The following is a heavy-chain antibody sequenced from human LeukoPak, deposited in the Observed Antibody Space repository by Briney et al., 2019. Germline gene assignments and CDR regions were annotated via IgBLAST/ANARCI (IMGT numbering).Heavy chain of an antibody. D-gene: IGHD1-26*01. CDR1: GFTVSSRF. J-gene: IGHJ4*02. V-gene: IGHV3-53*01. Sequence: GGSLRLSCVRSGFTVSSRFMSWVRQAPGKGLEWFSILYNDAFDSATHYADSVKGRFTISRDNSQNALYLQMNSLGAEDTAMYYCAREIGGGLHYFHSWGQGTPVTVSS. CDR2: LYNDAFDSAT. CDR3: AREIGGGLHYFHS.